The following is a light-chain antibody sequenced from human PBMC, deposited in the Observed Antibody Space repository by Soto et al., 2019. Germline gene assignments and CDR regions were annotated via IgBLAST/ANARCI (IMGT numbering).Light chain of an antibody. J-gene: IGLJ2*01. CDR1: SSDVGGYDY. Sequence: QSALTQPASVSGSPGQSITISCTGTSSDVGGYDYVSWYQQHPGKAPKVMIYEDSKRPSGVSNRFSGSKSGNTASLTISGLQTEDEADYFCSSYTSSSTMVFGGGTKLTVL. CDR3: SSYTSSSTMV. V-gene: IGLV2-14*01. CDR2: EDS.